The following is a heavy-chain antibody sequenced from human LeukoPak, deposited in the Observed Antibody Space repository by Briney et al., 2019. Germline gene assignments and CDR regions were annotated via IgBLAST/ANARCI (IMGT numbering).Heavy chain of an antibody. V-gene: IGHV1-3*04. CDR2: INTGNGNT. Sequence: ASVKVSCKASGYTFTSYAMHWVRQAPGQRLECMGWINTGNGNTKYSQKFQGRVTITRDTSASTAYMDLSSLRSEDTAVYYCARNTETAIPLPYYFDYWGQGTLITVSS. D-gene: IGHD2-21*02. CDR1: GYTFTSYA. J-gene: IGHJ4*02. CDR3: ARNTETAIPLPYYFDY.